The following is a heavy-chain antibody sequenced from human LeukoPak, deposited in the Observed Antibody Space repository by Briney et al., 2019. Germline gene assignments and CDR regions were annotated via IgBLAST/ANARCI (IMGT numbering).Heavy chain of an antibody. CDR1: GFSISDYY. J-gene: IGHJ4*03. CDR3: ATGAYDSDT. CDR2: IERGTST. Sequence: PGGSLRLSCAASGFSISDYYMTWVRQAPGKGLELVLTIERGTSTLYAGSVRGRFTISIDNTKNALYLQMNGLRAEATACYYFATGAYDSDTWGAGTPVSVFS. D-gene: IGHD3-16*01. V-gene: IGHV3-69-1*01.